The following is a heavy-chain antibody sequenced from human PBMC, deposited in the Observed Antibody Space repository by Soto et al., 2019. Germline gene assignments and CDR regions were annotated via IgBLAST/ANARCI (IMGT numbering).Heavy chain of an antibody. CDR1: GFTFSSYE. CDR2: ISSSGSTI. V-gene: IGHV3-48*03. Sequence: AGGSLRLSCAASGFTFSSYEMNWVRQAPGKGLEWVSYISSSGSTIYYADSVKGRFTISRDNAKNSLYLQMDSLRAEDTAVYYCARDLSIAAPFDYWGQGTLVTVSS. J-gene: IGHJ4*02. CDR3: ARDLSIAAPFDY. D-gene: IGHD6-6*01.